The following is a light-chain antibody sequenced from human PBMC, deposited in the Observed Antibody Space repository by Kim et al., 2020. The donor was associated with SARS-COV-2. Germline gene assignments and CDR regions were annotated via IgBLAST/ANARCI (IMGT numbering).Light chain of an antibody. CDR2: DVS. CDR3: SSYTSTNPVI. J-gene: IGLJ2*01. CDR1: SSDIGGYAF. V-gene: IGLV2-14*03. Sequence: QSALTQPASVSGSPGQSITISCTGTSSDIGGYAFVSWYQQHPGKAPKLMIYDVSNRPSGVSYLFSCSTSGHTASLTISGLQAEEEAYYYCSSYTSTNPVIFGGGTKLTVL.